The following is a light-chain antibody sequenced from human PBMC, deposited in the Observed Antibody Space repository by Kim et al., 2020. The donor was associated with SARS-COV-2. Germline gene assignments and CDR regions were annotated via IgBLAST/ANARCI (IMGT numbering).Light chain of an antibody. V-gene: IGKV3-20*01. CDR2: GAS. CDR1: QSVRSSY. CDR3: QQYGSSST. Sequence: VSPWERATRSCRSSQSVRSSYLAWYQQKPGQAPRLLIYGASSRATGIPDRFSGSGSGTDFTLTISRLEPEDFAVYYCQQYGSSSTFGQGTKVDIK. J-gene: IGKJ1*01.